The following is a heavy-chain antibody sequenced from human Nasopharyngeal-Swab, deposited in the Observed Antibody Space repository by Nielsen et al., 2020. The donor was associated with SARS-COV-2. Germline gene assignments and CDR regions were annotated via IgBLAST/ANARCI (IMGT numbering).Heavy chain of an antibody. V-gene: IGHV3-23*01. CDR1: GFTFSNYA. D-gene: IGHD6-19*01. J-gene: IGHJ4*02. Sequence: GESLKISCAASGFTFSNYAMTWVRQAPGRGLEWVLSISGSGAHTYYADSVKGRFTISRDNSKNTVFLQMNSLRAEDTALFFCAKDGGGWLTSGWYYFDYWGQGSLVTVSS. CDR3: AKDGGGWLTSGWYYFDY. CDR2: ISGSGAHT.